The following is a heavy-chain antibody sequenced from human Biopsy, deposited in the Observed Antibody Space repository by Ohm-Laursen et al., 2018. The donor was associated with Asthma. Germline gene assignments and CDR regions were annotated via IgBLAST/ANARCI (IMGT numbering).Heavy chain of an antibody. D-gene: IGHD5-12*01. J-gene: IGHJ6*02. CDR3: ARGYSGSDRIVYYYSGLEV. CDR2: IIPIIGTA. CDR1: GDSFSNYA. Sequence: VSSVKVSCKASGDSFSNYAISWVRQAPGQGLEWMGGIIPIIGTAHYAPKFQGRVTISADESTSTAYMELSSLSSEDTAVYYCARGYSGSDRIVYYYSGLEVWGQGTTVTVSS. V-gene: IGHV1-69*01.